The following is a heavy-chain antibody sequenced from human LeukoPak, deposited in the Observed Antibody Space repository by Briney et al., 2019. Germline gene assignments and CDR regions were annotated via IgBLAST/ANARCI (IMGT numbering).Heavy chain of an antibody. Sequence: SVTVSCKASGYTFTSYYMHWVRQAPAQGLEWVGIINPSGGSTSYAQQFQGRVTMTRDTSTSTVYMELSSLSSEDTAVYYCAREWVLLPTGFDYWGQGTLVTVSS. CDR2: INPSGGST. V-gene: IGHV1-46*01. CDR1: GYTFTSYY. J-gene: IGHJ4*02. D-gene: IGHD1-26*01. CDR3: AREWVLLPTGFDY.